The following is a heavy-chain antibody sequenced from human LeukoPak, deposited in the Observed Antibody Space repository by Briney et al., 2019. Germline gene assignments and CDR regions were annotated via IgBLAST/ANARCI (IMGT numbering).Heavy chain of an antibody. Sequence: QPGGSRRLSCAASGFIFSTYWMHWVRQAPGKGLVWISRINTDGSSTAYADSVKGRFTISRDNSKNTLYLQMNSLRAEDTAVYYCARDARRVRFQNYFDYWGQGTLVTVSS. V-gene: IGHV3-74*01. CDR2: INTDGSST. J-gene: IGHJ4*02. CDR1: GFIFSTYW. CDR3: ARDARRVRFQNYFDY. D-gene: IGHD4-23*01.